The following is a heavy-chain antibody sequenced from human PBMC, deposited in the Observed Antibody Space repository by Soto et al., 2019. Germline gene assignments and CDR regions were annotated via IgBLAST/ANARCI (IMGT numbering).Heavy chain of an antibody. CDR2: IKQDGSEK. D-gene: IGHD3-3*01. V-gene: IGHV3-7*03. CDR3: AREGGITIFGVVIHTFDY. CDR1: GFTFSSYW. Sequence: GGSLRLSCAASGFTFSSYWMSWVRQAPGKGLEWVANIKQDGSEKYYVDSVKGRFTISRDNAKNSLYLQMNSLRAEDTAVYYCAREGGITIFGVVIHTFDYWGQGTLVTVSS. J-gene: IGHJ4*02.